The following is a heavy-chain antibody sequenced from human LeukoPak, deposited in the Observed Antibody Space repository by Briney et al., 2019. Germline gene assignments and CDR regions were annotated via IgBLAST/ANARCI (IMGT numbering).Heavy chain of an antibody. CDR2: IRYDGSNT. CDR1: GFSFSDYD. V-gene: IGHV3-30*02. J-gene: IGHJ4*02. Sequence: GGSLRLSCAASGFSFSDYDIHWVRLAPGKGLEWVTFIRYDGSNTYADSVKGRFTISRDNSKNTLYLQMNSLRAEDTAVYYCASRITMVRGTAQFDYWGQGTLVTVSS. D-gene: IGHD3-10*01. CDR3: ASRITMVRGTAQFDY.